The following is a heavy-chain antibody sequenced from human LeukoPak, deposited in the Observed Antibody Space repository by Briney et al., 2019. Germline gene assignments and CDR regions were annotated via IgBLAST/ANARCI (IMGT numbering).Heavy chain of an antibody. CDR3: AKGHYAAFDI. CDR1: GGSISSSSYY. CDR2: IYYSGST. Sequence: PSETLSLTCTVSGGSISSSSYYWGWIRQPPGKGLEWIGSIYYSGSTYYNPSLKSRVTISVDTSKNQFSLKLSSVTAADTAVYYCAKGHYAAFDIWGLGTMVTVSS. V-gene: IGHV4-39*07. D-gene: IGHD4-17*01. J-gene: IGHJ3*02.